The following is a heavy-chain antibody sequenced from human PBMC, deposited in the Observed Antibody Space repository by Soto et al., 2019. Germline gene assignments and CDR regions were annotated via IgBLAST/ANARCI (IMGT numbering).Heavy chain of an antibody. J-gene: IGHJ6*02. CDR1: GYTFSSYA. V-gene: IGHV1-18*01. CDR3: ARGGYYDSSGSRDYHYYGMDV. Sequence: QAQLVQSGAEVKKPGASVRVSCRASGYTFSSYAISWVRQAPGQGLEWLGWISPYNEDTKYAQKLQGRVFMTTDTPTKTAHLDLRSLRSDDTAVYYCARGGYYDSSGSRDYHYYGMDVWGQGTTVTVSS. CDR2: ISPYNEDT. D-gene: IGHD3-22*01.